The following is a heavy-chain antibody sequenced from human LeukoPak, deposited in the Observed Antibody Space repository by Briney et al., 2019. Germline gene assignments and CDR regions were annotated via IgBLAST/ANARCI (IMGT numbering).Heavy chain of an antibody. V-gene: IGHV1-2*02. D-gene: IGHD2-15*01. CDR3: ARDIVVVVAATTHQL. Sequence: TSVKVSCKASVYTFTGYYMHWVRQDPGQGLEWMGWINPNSCGTNYAQKFQGRVTMTRDTSISIAYMGLSRLRSDDTAVYYCARDIVVVVAATTHQLWGQGTLVTVSS. J-gene: IGHJ4*02. CDR2: INPNSCGT. CDR1: VYTFTGYY.